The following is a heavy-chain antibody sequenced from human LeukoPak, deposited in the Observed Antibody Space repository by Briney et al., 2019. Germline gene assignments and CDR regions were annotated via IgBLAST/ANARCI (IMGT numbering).Heavy chain of an antibody. CDR2: ISSSSSYI. CDR3: ARDSLGGSGSYVDY. V-gene: IGHV3-21*01. Sequence: PGGSLRLSCAASGFTFSSYSMNWVRQAPGKGLEWVSSISSSSSYIYYADSVKGRFTISRDNAKNSLYLQMNSLRAEDTAVYYCARDSLGGSGSYVDYWGQGTLVTVSS. D-gene: IGHD3-10*01. J-gene: IGHJ4*02. CDR1: GFTFSSYS.